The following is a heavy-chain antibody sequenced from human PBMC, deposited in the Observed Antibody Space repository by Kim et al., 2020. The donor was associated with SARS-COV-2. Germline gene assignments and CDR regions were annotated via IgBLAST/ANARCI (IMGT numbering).Heavy chain of an antibody. CDR1: GYTFSTYC. CDR3: SRASWSSYPAPDKNDY. D-gene: IGHD3-3*01. V-gene: IGHV1-18*01. Sequence: ASVKVSCKASGYTFSTYCIHWVRQAPGQGLEWMGWISAYNGDTKYAEKLQGRVTMTTDTSTSTAYMELRILGSDDTAVYFCSRASWSSYPAPDKNDYWGQGGLVTVSS. CDR2: ISAYNGDT. J-gene: IGHJ4*02.